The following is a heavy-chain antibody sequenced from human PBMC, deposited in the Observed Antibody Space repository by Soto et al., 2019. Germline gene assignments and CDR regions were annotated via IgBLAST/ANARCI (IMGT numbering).Heavy chain of an antibody. CDR2: IIPIFRTP. Sequence: QVQLVQSGAEVKKPGSSVKVSCKASGGTFNTFAISWVRQAPGQGFEWLGGIIPIFRTPDYAQKFQGRVTIIADDTVITAYMELDILGSEDTVVYYCAIDKDRQRLGGSYYYAMGIWGQGTTVTV. J-gene: IGHJ6*02. CDR3: AIDKDRQRLGGSYYYAMGI. D-gene: IGHD5-12*01. CDR1: GGTFNTFA. V-gene: IGHV1-69*12.